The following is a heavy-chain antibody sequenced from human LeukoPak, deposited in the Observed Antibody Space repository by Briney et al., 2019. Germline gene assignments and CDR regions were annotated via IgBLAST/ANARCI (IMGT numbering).Heavy chain of an antibody. CDR2: ISSSSSYI. J-gene: IGHJ4*02. CDR1: GFTFSDYY. Sequence: GGSLRLSCAASGFTFSDYYMSWIRQAPGKGLEWVSSISSSSSYIYYADSVKGRFTISRDNAKNSLYLQMNSLRAEDTAVYYCARISHSSGYYFDYWGQGTLVTVSS. V-gene: IGHV3-11*06. D-gene: IGHD3-22*01. CDR3: ARISHSSGYYFDY.